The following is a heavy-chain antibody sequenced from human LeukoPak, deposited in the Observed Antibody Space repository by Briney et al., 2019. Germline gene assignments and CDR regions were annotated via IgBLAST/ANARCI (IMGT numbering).Heavy chain of an antibody. Sequence: PGGSLRLSCAASGFTFSSYCMNWVRQAPGKGLEWVSSISSSSSYIYYADSVKGRFTISRDNAKNSLYLQMNSLRAEDTAVYYCARDHYYDSSGYDYWGQGTLVTVSS. V-gene: IGHV3-21*01. J-gene: IGHJ4*02. CDR1: GFTFSSYC. CDR3: ARDHYYDSSGYDY. CDR2: ISSSSSYI. D-gene: IGHD3-22*01.